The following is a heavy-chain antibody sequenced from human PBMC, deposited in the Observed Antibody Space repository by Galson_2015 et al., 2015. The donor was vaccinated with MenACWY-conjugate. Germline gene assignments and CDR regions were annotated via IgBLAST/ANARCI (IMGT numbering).Heavy chain of an antibody. J-gene: IGHJ5*02. Sequence: SVKVSCKASGGTFSSYAISWVRQAPGQGLEWMGGIIPIFGTANYAQKFQGRVTITADESTSTAYMELSSLRSEDTAVYYCARDRGGYSSSSWVRNWFDPWGQGTLVTVSS. CDR1: GGTFSSYA. CDR3: ARDRGGYSSSSWVRNWFDP. V-gene: IGHV1-69*13. CDR2: IIPIFGTA. D-gene: IGHD6-6*01.